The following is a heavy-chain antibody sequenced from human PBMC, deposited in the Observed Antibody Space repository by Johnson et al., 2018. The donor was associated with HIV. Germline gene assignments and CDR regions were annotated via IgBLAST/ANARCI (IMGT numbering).Heavy chain of an antibody. CDR2: ISTSGGTL. Sequence: QVQLVESGGGLVKAGGSLRLSCAASGFIFNDYYMSWIRQAPGKGLELLSYISTSGGTLYYADAVRDRFTIFRYNAKSSLYLQMNSLRVEDTAIYYCARRMVVGYHALDFWGQGTVVSVPS. CDR1: GFIFNDYY. CDR3: ARRMVVGYHALDF. V-gene: IGHV3-11*04. J-gene: IGHJ3*01. D-gene: IGHD2-21*01.